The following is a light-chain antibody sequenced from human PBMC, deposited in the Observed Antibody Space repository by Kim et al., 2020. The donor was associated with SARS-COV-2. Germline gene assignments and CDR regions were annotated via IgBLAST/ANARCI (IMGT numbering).Light chain of an antibody. CDR2: EVS. Sequence: QSALTQPPSASGSRGQSLTISCTGTSSDVGAYNYVSWYQQHPGKAPKLMIYEVSKRPSGVPDRFSGSKSGKTASLTVSGLQAEDEADYYCSSYTGSNNYVFGTGTKVTVL. J-gene: IGLJ1*01. V-gene: IGLV2-8*01. CDR3: SSYTGSNNYV. CDR1: SSDVGAYNY.